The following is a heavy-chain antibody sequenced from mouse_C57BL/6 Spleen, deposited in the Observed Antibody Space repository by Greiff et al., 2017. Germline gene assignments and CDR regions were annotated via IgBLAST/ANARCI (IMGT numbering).Heavy chain of an antibody. CDR3: ARTIYHDYDGY. Sequence: EVQLQQSGPELVRPGASVKISCTASGYTFTDDYMHWVKQSHGKSLEWIGDINPNNGGTSYNQKFKGKATMTVDKSSTTAYLELRSLASEDPAVYYCARTIYHDYDGYWGPGTLVTVSA. D-gene: IGHD2-4*01. CDR1: GYTFTDDY. J-gene: IGHJ3*01. V-gene: IGHV1-26*01. CDR2: INPNNGGT.